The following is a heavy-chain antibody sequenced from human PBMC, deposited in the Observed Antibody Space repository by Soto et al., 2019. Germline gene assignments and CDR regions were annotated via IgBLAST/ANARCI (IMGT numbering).Heavy chain of an antibody. D-gene: IGHD2-21*02. CDR3: ARDIPDSYCGGDCYSYYYYGMDV. CDR1: GFTFSTYS. CDR2: ISSSSSYI. J-gene: IGHJ6*02. V-gene: IGHV3-21*02. Sequence: EVQLVESGGGLVKPGGSLRLSCAASGFTFSTYSMNWVRQAPGKGLEWVSSISSSSSYIYYADSVKGRFTISRANAXNXLYLQMNSLRAEDTAVYYCARDIPDSYCGGDCYSYYYYGMDVWGQGTTVTVSS.